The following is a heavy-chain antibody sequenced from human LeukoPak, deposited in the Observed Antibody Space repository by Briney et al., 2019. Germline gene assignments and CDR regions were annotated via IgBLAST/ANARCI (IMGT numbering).Heavy chain of an antibody. CDR1: GGTFSSYA. Sequence: ASGKVSCKASGGTFSSYAISWVRQAPGQGLEWMGRIIPIPGIANYAQKFQGRVTITADKSTSTAYMELSSLRSEDTAVYYCAKDGAVGSYYFGYYFDYWGQGTLVTVSS. J-gene: IGHJ4*02. V-gene: IGHV1-69*04. D-gene: IGHD1-26*01. CDR3: AKDGAVGSYYFGYYFDY. CDR2: IIPIPGIA.